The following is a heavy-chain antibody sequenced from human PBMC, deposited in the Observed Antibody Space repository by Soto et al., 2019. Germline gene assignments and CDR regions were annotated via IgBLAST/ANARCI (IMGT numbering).Heavy chain of an antibody. CDR2: INPNIGST. D-gene: IGHD3-9*01. J-gene: IGHJ4*02. CDR1: GYTFTGHY. CDR3: ARGRTFYDILSGYPAHFDF. Sequence: RASVKVSCKASGYTFTGHYLHWLRQAPGQGLKWMGWINPNIGSTNYARKFQGWVTMTRDSSISTAYMELSKLTSHDTAVYYCARGRTFYDILSGYPAHFDFWGQGTLVTV. V-gene: IGHV1-2*04.